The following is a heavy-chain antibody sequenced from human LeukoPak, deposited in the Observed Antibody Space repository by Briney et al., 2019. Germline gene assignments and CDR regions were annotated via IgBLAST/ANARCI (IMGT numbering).Heavy chain of an antibody. V-gene: IGHV1-2*02. D-gene: IGHD6-19*01. J-gene: IGHJ4*02. CDR2: INPNSGGT. CDR3: AREYIRGAVAASVGY. CDR1: GYTFTVYF. Sequence: GASVKVSCKASGYTFTVYFMHWVRQAPGQGLEWMGWINPNSGGTNYAQKFQGRVTMTRDTSISTAYMELSRLRSDDTAVYYCAREYIRGAVAASVGYWGQGTLVTVSS.